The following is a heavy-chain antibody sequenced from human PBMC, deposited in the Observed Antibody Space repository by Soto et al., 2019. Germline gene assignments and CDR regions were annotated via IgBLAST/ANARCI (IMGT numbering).Heavy chain of an antibody. J-gene: IGHJ5*02. V-gene: IGHV4-59*01. CDR1: GGSISSYY. CDR3: ARVRNYGASAPFDP. CDR2: IYYSGGT. Sequence: QVQLQESGPGLVKPSETLSLTCSVSGGSISSYYWTWIRQPPGKGLEWIGYIYYSGGTNYNPSLKRRVTISVDTSKNQFSLKLSSVTAADTAVYYCARVRNYGASAPFDPWGQGTLVTVSS. D-gene: IGHD4-17*01.